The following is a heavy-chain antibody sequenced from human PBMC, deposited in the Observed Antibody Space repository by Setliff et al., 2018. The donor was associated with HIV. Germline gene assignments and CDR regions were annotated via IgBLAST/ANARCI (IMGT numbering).Heavy chain of an antibody. CDR3: ARDGSWGSGFDH. Sequence: GASVKVSCKASGYTFSSSGISWVRQAPGQGLEWMGWINVYNGNTNYAQKVQGRVTMTTDTSASTAYMELRSLRSEDMAVYYCARDGSWGSGFDHWGQGTQVTVSS. V-gene: IGHV1-18*03. CDR1: GYTFSSSG. D-gene: IGHD2-15*01. J-gene: IGHJ4*02. CDR2: INVYNGNT.